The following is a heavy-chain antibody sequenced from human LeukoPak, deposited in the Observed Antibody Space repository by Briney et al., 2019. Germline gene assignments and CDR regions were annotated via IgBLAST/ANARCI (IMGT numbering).Heavy chain of an antibody. J-gene: IGHJ6*03. V-gene: IGHV4-34*01. Sequence: SETLSLTCAVYGGSYSGYYWSWIRQPPGKGLECVGEINHSGSTNYNPSLKSRVTISVDTSKNQFSLKLSSVTAADTAVYYCARGLYYDFWSGSGAYYMDVWGKGTTVTVSS. CDR2: INHSGST. CDR3: ARGLYYDFWSGSGAYYMDV. D-gene: IGHD3-3*01. CDR1: GGSYSGYY.